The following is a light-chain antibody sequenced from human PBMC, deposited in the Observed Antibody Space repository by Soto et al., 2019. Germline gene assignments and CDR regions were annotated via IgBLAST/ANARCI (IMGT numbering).Light chain of an antibody. CDR1: QSISSW. CDR2: KAS. Sequence: DIQMTQSPSTLSASVGDKVTITCRASQSISSWLAWYQQKPGKAPKLLIYKASTLESGVPSNFSGSGSGTEFTLSISSLQPEDFATYYCQQYNSYPWTFGQETKVDVK. V-gene: IGKV1-5*03. CDR3: QQYNSYPWT. J-gene: IGKJ1*01.